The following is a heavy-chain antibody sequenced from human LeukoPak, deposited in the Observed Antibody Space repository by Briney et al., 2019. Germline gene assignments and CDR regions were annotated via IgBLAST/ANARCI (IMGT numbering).Heavy chain of an antibody. CDR1: GGSFSGYY. J-gene: IGHJ6*02. V-gene: IGHV4-34*01. CDR2: INHSGST. CDR3: ARPVEQLVRNYYGMDV. D-gene: IGHD6-6*01. Sequence: PSETLSLTCAVYGGSFSGYYWSWIRQPPGKGLEWIGEINHSGSTNYNPSLKSRVTISVDTSKNQFSLKLSSVTAADTAVYYCARPVEQLVRNYYGMDVWGQGTTVTVSS.